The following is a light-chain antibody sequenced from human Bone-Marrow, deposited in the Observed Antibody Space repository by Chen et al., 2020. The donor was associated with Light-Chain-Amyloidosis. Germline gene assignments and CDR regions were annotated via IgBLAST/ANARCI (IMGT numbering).Light chain of an antibody. V-gene: IGLV2-23*01. J-gene: IGLJ3*02. Sequence: QSALPQPASVSGFPGQSITTSCTGTNNGVGGHAFVSWYQRRPGKAPKFLIYDDTARASGVSNLFSGSKSGNTSSLTIAGVQAEDEADCYCSAFAAGSTWVFGGGTSLTVL. CDR1: NNGVGGHAF. CDR2: DDT. CDR3: SAFAAGSTWV.